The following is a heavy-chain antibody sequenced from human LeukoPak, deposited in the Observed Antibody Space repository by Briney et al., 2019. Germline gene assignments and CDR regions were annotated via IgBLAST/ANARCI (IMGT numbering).Heavy chain of an antibody. J-gene: IGHJ4*02. CDR3: ARGDYDFWSGETHSYFDY. CDR1: GFTFSSYA. CDR2: ISYDGSNK. Sequence: GRSLRLSCAASGFTFSSYAMHWVRQAPGKGLEWVAVISYDGSNKYYADSVKGRFTISRDNSKNTLYLQMNSLRAEDTAVYYCARGDYDFWSGETHSYFDYWGQGTLVTVSS. V-gene: IGHV3-30-3*01. D-gene: IGHD3-3*01.